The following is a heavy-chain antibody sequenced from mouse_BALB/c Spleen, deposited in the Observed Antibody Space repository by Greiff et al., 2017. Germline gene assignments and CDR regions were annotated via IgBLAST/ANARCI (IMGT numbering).Heavy chain of an antibody. CDR3: ARQGWMTKAVDY. J-gene: IGHJ4*01. CDR1: GYTFTDYN. V-gene: IGHV1-18*01. Sequence: VQLQQSGPELVKPGASVKIPCKASGYTFTDYNMDWVKQSHGKSLEWIGDINPNNGGTIYNQKFKGKATLTVDKSSSTAYMELRSLTSEDTAVYYCARQGWMTKAVDYWGRGTSVTVSS. CDR2: INPNNGGT. D-gene: IGHD2-3*01.